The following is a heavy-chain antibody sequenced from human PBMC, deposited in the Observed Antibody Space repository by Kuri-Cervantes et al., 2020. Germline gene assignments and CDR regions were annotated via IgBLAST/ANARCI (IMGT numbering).Heavy chain of an antibody. CDR2: IYTSGST. J-gene: IGHJ4*02. V-gene: IGHV4-4*07. Sequence: GSLRLSCTVSGGSISSYYWSWIRQPAGKGLEWIGRIYTSGSTNYNPSLKSRVTISVDKSKNQFSLKLSSVTAADTAVYYCARLDYYGSGIYVSTFDSWGQGTLVTVSS. CDR1: GGSISSYY. CDR3: ARLDYYGSGIYVSTFDS. D-gene: IGHD3-10*01.